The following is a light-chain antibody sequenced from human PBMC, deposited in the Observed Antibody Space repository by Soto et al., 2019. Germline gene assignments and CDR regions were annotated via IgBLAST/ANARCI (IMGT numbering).Light chain of an antibody. J-gene: IGLJ1*01. Sequence: QSVLTQPASVSGSPGQSITISCTGTSSDVGGYNYVSWYQQHPGKASKLMIYDVSNRPSGVSNRFSGSKSGNTASLTISGLQAEDEADYYCSSYTSSSTGTYVFGTGTKLTVL. CDR1: SSDVGGYNY. V-gene: IGLV2-14*01. CDR3: SSYTSSSTGTYV. CDR2: DVS.